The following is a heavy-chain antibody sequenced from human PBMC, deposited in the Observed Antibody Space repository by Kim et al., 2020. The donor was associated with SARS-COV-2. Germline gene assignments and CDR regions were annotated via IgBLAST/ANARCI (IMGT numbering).Heavy chain of an antibody. Sequence: GGSLRLSCAASGFTFSSYAMSWVRQAPGKGLEWVSAITNSGGSTDYADSVKGRFTISRDNSKNTLFLQMNNLRVEDTAIYYCAKLSGNDARDHWGQGTLVTVSS. D-gene: IGHD5-12*01. V-gene: IGHV3-23*01. J-gene: IGHJ4*02. CDR3: AKLSGNDARDH. CDR2: ITNSGGST. CDR1: GFTFSSYA.